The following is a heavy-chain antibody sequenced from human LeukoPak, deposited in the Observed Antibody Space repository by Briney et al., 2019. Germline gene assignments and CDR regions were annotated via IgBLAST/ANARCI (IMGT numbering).Heavy chain of an antibody. V-gene: IGHV3-20*04. J-gene: IGHJ4*02. Sequence: GSLRLSCAASGFTFDDYGMSWVRQAPGKGLEWVSGINWNGAIIAYADSVKGRFTISRDNAKNSLYLQVNSLRVEDTALYYCARGFIAGPFDSWGQGTLVTVSS. CDR2: INWNGAII. CDR3: ARGFIAGPFDS. D-gene: IGHD6-13*01. CDR1: GFTFDDYG.